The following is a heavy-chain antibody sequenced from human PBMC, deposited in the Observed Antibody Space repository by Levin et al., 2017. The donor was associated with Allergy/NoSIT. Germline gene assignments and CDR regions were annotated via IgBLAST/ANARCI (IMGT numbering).Heavy chain of an antibody. D-gene: IGHD6-25*01. Sequence: GESLKISCAASGFTFSSYAMSWVRQAPGKGLEWVSAISGSGGSTYYADSVKGRFTISRDNSKNTLYLQMNSLRAEDTAVYYCAKDWTEYSSGNYYYYDGMDVWGQGTTVTVSS. J-gene: IGHJ6*02. CDR2: ISGSGGST. CDR1: GFTFSSYA. V-gene: IGHV3-23*01. CDR3: AKDWTEYSSGNYYYYDGMDV.